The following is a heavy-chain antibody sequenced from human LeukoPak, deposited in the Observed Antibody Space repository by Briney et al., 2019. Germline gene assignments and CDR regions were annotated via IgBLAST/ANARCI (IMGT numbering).Heavy chain of an antibody. CDR2: IYYSGCS. CDR1: GGSITSYY. J-gene: IGHJ6*02. CDR3: ARHQSGYYNGMDV. D-gene: IGHD3-10*01. V-gene: IGHV4-59*08. Sequence: SETLSLTCTVSGGSITSYYWSWIRQPPGKGLEWIGYIYYSGCSNYNPSLKSRVTMSVDTSKNQFSLNLTSVTAADTAVYYCARHQSGYYNGMDVWGQGTTVTVSS.